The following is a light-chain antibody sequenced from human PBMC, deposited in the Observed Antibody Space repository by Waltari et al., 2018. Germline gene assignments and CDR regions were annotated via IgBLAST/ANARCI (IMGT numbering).Light chain of an antibody. CDR3: QQYNVWPPIT. Sequence: ILMTQSPVTLSVSPGERATLSCRASQSIYSNLAWYQQRPGQPPRLLILDASTRASGIPARFSGSGSGTEFTLTIRTLQSEDSAVYYCQQYNVWPPITFGQGTRLEIK. CDR2: DAS. CDR1: QSIYSN. J-gene: IGKJ5*01. V-gene: IGKV3D-15*01.